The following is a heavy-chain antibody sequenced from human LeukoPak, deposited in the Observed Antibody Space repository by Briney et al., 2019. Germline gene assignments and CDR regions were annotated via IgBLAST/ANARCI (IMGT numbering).Heavy chain of an antibody. J-gene: IGHJ6*03. CDR2: INPNSGGT. V-gene: IGHV1-2*02. CDR1: GYTFTGYY. CDR3: ARGFGDSSGYWHYYYMDV. D-gene: IGHD3-22*01. Sequence: ASVKVPCKASGYTFTGYYMHWVRQAPGQGLEWMGWINPNSGGTNYAQKFQGRVTMTRDTSISTAYMELSRLRSDDTAVYYCARGFGDSSGYWHYYYMDVWGKGTTVTVSS.